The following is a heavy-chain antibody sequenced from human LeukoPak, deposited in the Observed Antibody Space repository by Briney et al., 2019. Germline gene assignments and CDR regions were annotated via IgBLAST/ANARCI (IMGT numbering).Heavy chain of an antibody. CDR2: INHSGST. CDR1: GGSFSGYY. Sequence: SETLSLTCAVYGGSFSGYYWSWIRQPPGKGLEWIGEINHSGSTNNNPSLKSRVTISVDTSKNQFSLKLSSVTAADTAVYYCARRRLFLFDYWGQGTLVTVSS. J-gene: IGHJ4*02. CDR3: ARRRLFLFDY. V-gene: IGHV4-34*01. D-gene: IGHD3-22*01.